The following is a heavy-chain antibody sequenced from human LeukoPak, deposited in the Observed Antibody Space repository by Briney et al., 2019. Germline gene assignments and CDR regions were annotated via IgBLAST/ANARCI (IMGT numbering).Heavy chain of an antibody. Sequence: SETLSVTCDVYGGSFSGYYWSWIRQPPGEGLEWIGDISYGGSANYNPSLKNRVTISADSPRNQFSLKVFSLTAADTAVYYCARIGGATRSSYYFEYWGPGVLVTLSS. V-gene: IGHV4-34*01. CDR2: ISYGGSA. CDR3: ARIGGATRSSYYFEY. J-gene: IGHJ4*02. D-gene: IGHD3-16*01. CDR1: GGSFSGYY.